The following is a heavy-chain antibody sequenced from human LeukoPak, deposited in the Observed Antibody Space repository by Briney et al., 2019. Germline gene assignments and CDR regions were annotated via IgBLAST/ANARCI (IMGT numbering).Heavy chain of an antibody. D-gene: IGHD3-9*01. CDR1: GFTFSSYA. Sequence: GGSLRLSCAASGFTFSSYAMHWVRQAPGKGLEWVAVISYDGSNKYYADSVKGRFTISRDNSKNTLYLQMNSLRAEDTAVYYCARVLRYFDWLLAPLDYWGQGTPVTVSS. V-gene: IGHV3-30-3*01. J-gene: IGHJ4*02. CDR3: ARVLRYFDWLLAPLDY. CDR2: ISYDGSNK.